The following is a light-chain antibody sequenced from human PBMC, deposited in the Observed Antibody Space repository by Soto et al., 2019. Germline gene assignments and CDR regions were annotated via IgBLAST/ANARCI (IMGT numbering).Light chain of an antibody. V-gene: IGKV1-27*01. CDR1: QGIVNY. CDR2: GAS. J-gene: IGKJ3*01. CDR3: QKYNSALFT. Sequence: DIQMTQSPSSLSASVGDRVTITCRASQGIVNYLAWYQHKPGKVPKLLIYGASTLQSGVPSRFSGGGSGTEFTLTISSLQPEDVATYYCQKYNSALFTFGPGTKVDI.